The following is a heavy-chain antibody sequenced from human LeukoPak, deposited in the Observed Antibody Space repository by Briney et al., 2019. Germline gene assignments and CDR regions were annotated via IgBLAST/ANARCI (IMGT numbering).Heavy chain of an antibody. CDR1: GFTFSSYA. V-gene: IGHV3-30*04. CDR3: SIGDYYFDY. J-gene: IGHJ4*02. CDR2: KSYDGSNK. Sequence: GGSLRLSCAASGFTFSSYAMHWVRQAPGKGLEWVAVKSYDGSNKYYADSVKGRFTISRDNSKNTLYLQMNSLRAEDTAVYYCSIGDYYFDYWGQGTLVTVSS.